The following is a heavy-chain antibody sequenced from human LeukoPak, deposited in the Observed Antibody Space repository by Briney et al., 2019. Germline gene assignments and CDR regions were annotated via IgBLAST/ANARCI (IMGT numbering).Heavy chain of an antibody. CDR1: GYTFTGDY. D-gene: IGHD3-22*01. V-gene: IGHV1-2*02. CDR2: INPNSGGT. Sequence: ASVKVSCKASGYTFTGDYMHWVRQAPGQGLEWMGWINPNSGGTNYAQKFQGRVTMTRDTSISTAYMELSRLRSDDTAVYYCARYIRDYYYDSSGYPYGMDVWGQGTTVTVSS. CDR3: ARYIRDYYYDSSGYPYGMDV. J-gene: IGHJ6*02.